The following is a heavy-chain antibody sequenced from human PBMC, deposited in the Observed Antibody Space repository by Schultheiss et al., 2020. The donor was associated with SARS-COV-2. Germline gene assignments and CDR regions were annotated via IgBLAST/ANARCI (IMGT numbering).Heavy chain of an antibody. Sequence: GESLKISCAASGFTFSSYWMSWVRQAPGKGLEWVANIKQDGSEKYYVDSVKGRFTISRDNSKNTLYLQMNSLRVEDTALYYCAKDYSDGYNPWLDYWGQGTLVTVSS. D-gene: IGHD5-24*01. CDR2: IKQDGSEK. V-gene: IGHV3-7*03. CDR1: GFTFSSYW. J-gene: IGHJ4*02. CDR3: AKDYSDGYNPWLDY.